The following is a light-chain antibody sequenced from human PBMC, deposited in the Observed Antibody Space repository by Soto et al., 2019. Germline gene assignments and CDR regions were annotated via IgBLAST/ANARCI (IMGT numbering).Light chain of an antibody. CDR3: QQSYGTPLT. CDR1: QSISNY. CDR2: AAS. J-gene: IGKJ4*01. V-gene: IGKV1-39*01. Sequence: DMEMTQSPSSLSASVGDRVTITCRASQSISNYLNWYQHKPGKVPKLMIYAASSLQSGVPTRFSGSGSGTDFTLTITSLNPEDFATYYCQQSYGTPLTFGGGTKIEIK.